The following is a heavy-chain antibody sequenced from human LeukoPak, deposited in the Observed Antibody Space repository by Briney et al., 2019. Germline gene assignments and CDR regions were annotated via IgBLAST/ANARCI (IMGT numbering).Heavy chain of an antibody. J-gene: IGHJ4*02. CDR2: VYASGST. CDR3: ARDDSSAWYLEH. CDR1: GGSISTFY. D-gene: IGHD6-19*01. V-gene: IGHV4-4*07. Sequence: SETLSLTCTVSGGSISTFYLSWIRQPAGKGLEWIGRVYASGSTDCNPSLKSRVTMSVDTSKNQFSLKPTSVTAADTAVYYCARDDSSAWYLEHWGQGTLVTVSS.